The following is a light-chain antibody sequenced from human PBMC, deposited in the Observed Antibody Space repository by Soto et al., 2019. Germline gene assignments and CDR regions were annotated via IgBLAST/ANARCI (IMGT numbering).Light chain of an antibody. V-gene: IGKV3-20*01. CDR3: QQYGSLPWT. Sequence: EIVLTQSPATLSLSPGERATLSCRASQSVSSYLAWYQQKPGQAPRLLIYGASSRVPGIPDRFSGSGSGTDFTLTISRLEPEDFAVYYCQQYGSLPWTFGQGTRLEIK. J-gene: IGKJ5*01. CDR1: QSVSSY. CDR2: GAS.